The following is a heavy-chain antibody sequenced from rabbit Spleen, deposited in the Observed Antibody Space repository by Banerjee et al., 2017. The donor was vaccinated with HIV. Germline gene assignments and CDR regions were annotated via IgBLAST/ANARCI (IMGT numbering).Heavy chain of an antibody. D-gene: IGHD1-1*01. CDR3: ARDLVAVIGWNFSL. CDR1: GVSFSDKDV. V-gene: IGHV1S45*01. Sequence: EQLEESGGGLVKPEGSLTLTCKASGVSFSDKDVMCWVRQAPGKGLEWIACVYTGSSGNTYYASWAKGRFIMSRTSSTKVTLQMTSLTAADTATYFCARDLVAVIGWNFSLWGQGTLVTVS. J-gene: IGHJ3*01. CDR2: VYTGSSGNT.